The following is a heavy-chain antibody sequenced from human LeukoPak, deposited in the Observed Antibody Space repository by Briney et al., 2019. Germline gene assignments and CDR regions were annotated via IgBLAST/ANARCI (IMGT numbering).Heavy chain of an antibody. D-gene: IGHD3-10*01. CDR3: AKAYGSGSPLTHFDY. CDR2: ISNTGNTI. CDR1: GFTFSRYG. Sequence: PGGSLRLSCAASGFTFSRYGMHWVRQAPGKGLEWVSYISNTGNTIYYADSVKGRFTISRDNAKNSLSLQMNSLRAEDTAVYYCAKAYGSGSPLTHFDYWGQGTLVTVSS. J-gene: IGHJ4*02. V-gene: IGHV3-48*01.